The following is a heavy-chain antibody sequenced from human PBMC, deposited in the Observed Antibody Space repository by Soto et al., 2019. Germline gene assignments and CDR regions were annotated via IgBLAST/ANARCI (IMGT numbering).Heavy chain of an antibody. CDR2: INAGNGNT. CDR1: GYTFTSYA. D-gene: IGHD4-17*01. CDR3: ASGRRWVTSPRGYYYYGMDV. V-gene: IGHV1-3*05. J-gene: IGHJ6*02. Sequence: QVQLVQSGAEEKKPGASVKVSCKASGYTFTSYAMHWVRQAPGQRLEWMGWINAGNGNTKYSQKFQGRVTITRDTSASTAYMELSSLRSEDTAVYYCASGRRWVTSPRGYYYYGMDVWGQGTTVTVSS.